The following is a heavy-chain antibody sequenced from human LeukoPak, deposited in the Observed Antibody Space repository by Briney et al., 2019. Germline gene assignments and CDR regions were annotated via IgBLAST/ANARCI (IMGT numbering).Heavy chain of an antibody. J-gene: IGHJ4*02. CDR3: ARDALTTVTDYFDY. CDR2: ISAYNGNT. D-gene: IGHD4-4*01. V-gene: IGHV1-18*01. Sequence: ASVKVSCKASGYTFTSYGISWVRQAPGQGLEWMGWISAYNGNTNYAQKLQGSVTMTTDTSTSTAYMELRSLRSDDTAVYYCARDALTTVTDYFDYWGQGTLVTVSS. CDR1: GYTFTSYG.